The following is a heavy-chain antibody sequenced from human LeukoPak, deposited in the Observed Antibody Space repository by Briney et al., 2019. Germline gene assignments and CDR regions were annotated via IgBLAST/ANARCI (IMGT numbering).Heavy chain of an antibody. Sequence: GGSLRLSCAASGFTFSAYLMSWVRQAPGKGLQWVSTISGSGGSTFYADSVKGRLTISRDNSKNTLYLQMNSLRDEDTAVYYCAKVVGEEYFYYYMDVWGKGTTVTVSS. V-gene: IGHV3-23*01. CDR2: ISGSGGST. J-gene: IGHJ6*03. CDR1: GFTFSAYL. D-gene: IGHD2-15*01. CDR3: AKVVGEEYFYYYMDV.